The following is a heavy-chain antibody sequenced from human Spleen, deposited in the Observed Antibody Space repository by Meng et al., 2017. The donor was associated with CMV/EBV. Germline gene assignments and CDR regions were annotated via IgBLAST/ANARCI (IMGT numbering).Heavy chain of an antibody. V-gene: IGHV3-23*01. CDR2: ISGSGDST. CDR1: GFTFITYA. D-gene: IGHD2-2*01. J-gene: IGHJ4*02. Sequence: GESLKISCAASGFTFITYAMSWVRQAPGKGLEWVSVISGSGDSTYYADSVKGRFTISRDNSKSTLYLQVNSLRAGDTAVYYCARPHLGYCSSTSCYNYFDDWGQGTLVTVSS. CDR3: ARPHLGYCSSTSCYNYFDD.